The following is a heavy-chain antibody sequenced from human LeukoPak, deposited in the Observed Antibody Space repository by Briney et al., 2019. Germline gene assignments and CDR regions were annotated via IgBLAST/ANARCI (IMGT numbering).Heavy chain of an antibody. CDR1: GFTFSGYW. D-gene: IGHD5-24*01. J-gene: IGHJ4*02. CDR3: ARDGYNLFDY. V-gene: IGHV3-7*01. CDR2: IKQDGSEK. Sequence: GGSLRLSCAASGFTFSGYWMSWARQAPGKGLEWVATIKQDGSEKHYVDSVKGRFTISRDDAKNSLYLQMNSLRVEDTAVYYCARDGYNLFDYWGQGTLVTVSS.